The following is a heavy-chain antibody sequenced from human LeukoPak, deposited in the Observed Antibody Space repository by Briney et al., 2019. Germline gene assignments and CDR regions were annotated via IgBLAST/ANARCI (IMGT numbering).Heavy chain of an antibody. D-gene: IGHD2-15*01. J-gene: IGHJ4*02. Sequence: ALVKVSCKASGYTFTGYYMHWVRQAPGQGLEWMGWINPNSGGTNYAQKFQGRITMTRDTSISTAYMELSRLRSDDTAVYYCARAQVYCSGGGCPYFDYWGQGTLVTVSS. CDR3: ARAQVYCSGGGCPYFDY. CDR2: INPNSGGT. V-gene: IGHV1-2*02. CDR1: GYTFTGYY.